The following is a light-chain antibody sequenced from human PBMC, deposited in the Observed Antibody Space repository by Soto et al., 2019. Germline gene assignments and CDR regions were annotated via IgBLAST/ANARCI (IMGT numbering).Light chain of an antibody. CDR3: QSYDSRLSGSV. V-gene: IGLV2-8*01. Sequence: QSALTQPPSASGSLGQSVTISCTGTSSDVGGYSYVSWYQHLPGRAPKLLITGDTSRPSGVPDRFSGSKSGASASLAITGLQAEDEADYYCQSYDSRLSGSVFGTGTKLTVL. CDR2: GDT. CDR1: SSDVGGYSY. J-gene: IGLJ1*01.